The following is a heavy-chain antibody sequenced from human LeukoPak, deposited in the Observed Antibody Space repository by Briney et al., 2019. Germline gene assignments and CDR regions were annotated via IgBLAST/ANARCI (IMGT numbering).Heavy chain of an antibody. CDR3: AKDHYDFWSGYHDY. V-gene: IGHV3-30*18. Sequence: PGGSLRLSCAASGFTFTSYSMNWVRQAPGKGLEWVAVISYDGSNKYYADSVKGRFTISRDNSKNTLYLQMNSLRAEDTAVYYCAKDHYDFWSGYHDYWGQGTLVTVSS. CDR1: GFTFTSYS. J-gene: IGHJ4*02. CDR2: ISYDGSNK. D-gene: IGHD3-3*01.